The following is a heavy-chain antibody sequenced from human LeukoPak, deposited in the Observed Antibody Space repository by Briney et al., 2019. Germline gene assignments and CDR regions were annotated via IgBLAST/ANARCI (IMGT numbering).Heavy chain of an antibody. CDR3: ARVRELYRDY. J-gene: IGHJ4*02. D-gene: IGHD1-26*01. V-gene: IGHV3-21*01. CDR2: ISGSSSYM. Sequence: GGSLRLSCAASGFTFSSYTMNWVRQAPGKGLGWVSSISGSSSYMFYADSVKGRFTISRDNTRNSLYLQMNSLRAEDTAVYYCARVRELYRDYWGQGTLVTVSS. CDR1: GFTFSSYT.